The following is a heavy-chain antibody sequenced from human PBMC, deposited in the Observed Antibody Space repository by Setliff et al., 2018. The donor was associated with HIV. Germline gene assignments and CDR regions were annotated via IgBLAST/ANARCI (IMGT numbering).Heavy chain of an antibody. V-gene: IGHV4-34*01. Sequence: SETLSLTCAVYGGSFSDYYWTWIRQTPGKGLEWIGEINHNRSTNYNPSLRSRVTMSVDTSKNQFSLKLSSVIAADTAVYYCARGLGVRWGIVEVPAAVPFDYWGQGTLVTVSS. CDR3: ARGLGVRWGIVEVPAAVPFDY. CDR2: INHNRST. CDR1: GGSFSDYY. D-gene: IGHD2-2*02. J-gene: IGHJ4*02.